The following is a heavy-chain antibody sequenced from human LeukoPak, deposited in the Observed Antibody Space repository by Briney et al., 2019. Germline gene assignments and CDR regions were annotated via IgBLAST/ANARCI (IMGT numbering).Heavy chain of an antibody. V-gene: IGHV4-34*01. CDR2: INHSGST. Sequence: PSETLSLTCAVYGGSFSGYYWSWIRQPPGKGLEWIGEINHSGSTNYNPSLKSRVTISVDTSKNQFSLKLSSVTAADTAVYYCARGRGRGYSYGYQDYWGRGTLVTVSS. D-gene: IGHD5-18*01. J-gene: IGHJ4*02. CDR1: GGSFSGYY. CDR3: ARGRGRGYSYGYQDY.